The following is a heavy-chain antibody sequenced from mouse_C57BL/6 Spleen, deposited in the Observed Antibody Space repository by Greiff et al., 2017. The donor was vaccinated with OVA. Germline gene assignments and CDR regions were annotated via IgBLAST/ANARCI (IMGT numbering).Heavy chain of an antibody. CDR2: IDPEDGEP. CDR3: ANYYGSSFAY. V-gene: IGHV14-2*01. J-gene: IGHJ3*01. D-gene: IGHD1-1*01. Sequence: LQLKQPGAELVKPGASVKLSCTASGFTFKDYYMHWVKQRTEQGLEWIGRIDPEDGEPKYATKFQGKATITADTSSNTAYLQLSSLASEDTAVYYCANYYGSSFAYWGQGTLVTVSA. CDR1: GFTFKDYY.